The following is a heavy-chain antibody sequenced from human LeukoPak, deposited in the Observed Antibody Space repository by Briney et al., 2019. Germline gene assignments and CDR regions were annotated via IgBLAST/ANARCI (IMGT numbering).Heavy chain of an antibody. CDR1: VYTFTKYG. CDR3: VIDRSYSSGWYPRGYFDY. D-gene: IGHD6-19*01. Sequence: ASVKVSCKASVYTFTKYGFSWVRQAPGQGLEWMGWISAYNGNTKYAEKFQGRVTMTTDTSTSTADMELRSLRSDDTAVYYCVIDRSYSSGWYPRGYFDYWGQGTLVTVSS. V-gene: IGHV1-18*01. J-gene: IGHJ4*02. CDR2: ISAYNGNT.